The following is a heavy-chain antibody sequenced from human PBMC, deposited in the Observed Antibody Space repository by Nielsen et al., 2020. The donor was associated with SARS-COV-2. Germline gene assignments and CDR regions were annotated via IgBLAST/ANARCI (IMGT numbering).Heavy chain of an antibody. CDR3: ANFRGSGAGTGQDYFDY. J-gene: IGHJ4*02. V-gene: IGHV4-31*03. D-gene: IGHD6-19*01. CDR2: IYYSGST. Sequence: SETLSLTCTVSGGSISSGGYYWSWIRQHPGKGLEWIGYIYYSGSTYYNPSLKSRVTISVDTSKNQFSLKLSSVTAADTAVYYCANFRGSGAGTGQDYFDYWGQGTLVTVSS. CDR1: GGSISSGGYY.